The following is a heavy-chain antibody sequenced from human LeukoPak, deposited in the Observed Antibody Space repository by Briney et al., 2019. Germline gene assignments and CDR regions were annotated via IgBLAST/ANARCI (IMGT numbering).Heavy chain of an antibody. CDR2: TAVIGNST. D-gene: IGHD2-2*01. V-gene: IGHV3-23*01. Sequence: PGGSLRLSCAVSGFTISKFAVSWVRQAPGKGLEWVSATAVIGNSTYYADSVQGLFSISTDTSKNTVYLQMNSLRVEDTAIYYCAKPVVPVAKPSWFDPWGQGTLVTVSS. CDR1: GFTISKFA. CDR3: AKPVVPVAKPSWFDP. J-gene: IGHJ5*02.